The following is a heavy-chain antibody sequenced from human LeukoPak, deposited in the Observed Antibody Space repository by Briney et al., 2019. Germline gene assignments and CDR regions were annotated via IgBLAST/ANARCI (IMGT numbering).Heavy chain of an antibody. V-gene: IGHV5-51*01. CDR1: GYSFTSYW. J-gene: IGHJ2*01. D-gene: IGHD2-15*01. CDR3: ARQATYTKADWYFDL. Sequence: GESLKISCKGSGYSFTSYWIGWVRQMPGKGLELMGIIYPGDSDTRYSPSFQGQVTISADKSISTAYLQWSSLKASDTAMYYCARQATYTKADWYFDLWGRGTLVTVSS. CDR2: IYPGDSDT.